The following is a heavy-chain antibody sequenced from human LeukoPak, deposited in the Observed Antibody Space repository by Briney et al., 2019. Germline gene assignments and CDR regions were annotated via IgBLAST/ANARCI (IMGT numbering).Heavy chain of an antibody. CDR1: GYSFTSYW. D-gene: IGHD2-2*01. V-gene: IGHV5-51*01. Sequence: GESLKISCQGFGYSFTSYWIGWVRQMPGKGMEWMGVIYPGDLRVRYNPSFQGQVTISVDKSINTAYLQWVSLRASDSAMYYCACRDLTSTWSYPWGQGTLVTVSS. CDR3: ACRDLTSTWSYP. CDR2: IYPGDLRV. J-gene: IGHJ5*02.